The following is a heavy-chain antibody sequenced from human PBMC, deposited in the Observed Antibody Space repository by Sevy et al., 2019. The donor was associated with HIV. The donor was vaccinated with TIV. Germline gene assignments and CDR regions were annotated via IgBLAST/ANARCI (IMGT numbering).Heavy chain of an antibody. V-gene: IGHV4-39*01. D-gene: IGHD3-22*01. Sequence: SETLSLTCTVSGGSISSSSYYWGWIRQPPGKGLEWIGSIYYSGSTYYNPSLKSRVTISVDTSKNQFSLKLSSVTAADTAVYDCARADMVVVVNLYYFDYWGQGTLVTVSS. CDR2: IYYSGST. J-gene: IGHJ4*02. CDR3: ARADMVVVVNLYYFDY. CDR1: GGSISSSSYY.